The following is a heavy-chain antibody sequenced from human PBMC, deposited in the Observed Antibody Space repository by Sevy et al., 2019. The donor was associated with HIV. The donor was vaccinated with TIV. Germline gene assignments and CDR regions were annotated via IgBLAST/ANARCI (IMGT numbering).Heavy chain of an antibody. CDR3: AADHHDYSNSQAGYYYYGMDV. V-gene: IGHV1-58*02. CDR2: IVVGSGNT. J-gene: IGHJ6*02. D-gene: IGHD4-4*01. Sequence: ASVKVSCKASGFTFTSSAMQWVRQARGQRLEWIGWIVVGSGNTNYAQKFQERVTITRDMSTSTAYMELSSLRSEDTAVYYCAADHHDYSNSQAGYYYYGMDVWGQGTTVTVSS. CDR1: GFTFTSSA.